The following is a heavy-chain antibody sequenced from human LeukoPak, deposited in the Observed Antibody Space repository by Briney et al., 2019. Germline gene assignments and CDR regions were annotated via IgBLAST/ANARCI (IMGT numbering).Heavy chain of an antibody. CDR3: ARDSGYGQGDFGY. J-gene: IGHJ4*02. D-gene: IGHD5-12*01. Sequence: SQTLSLTCAISGDSVSSSSASWNWIRQSPSRGLEWLGRTYYRSKWYSDYAEFVKSRMTINADTSKNRFSLQLNSVNPADTAVYYCARDSGYGQGDFGYWGQGTLVTVSS. CDR2: TYYRSKWYS. V-gene: IGHV6-1*01. CDR1: GDSVSSSSAS.